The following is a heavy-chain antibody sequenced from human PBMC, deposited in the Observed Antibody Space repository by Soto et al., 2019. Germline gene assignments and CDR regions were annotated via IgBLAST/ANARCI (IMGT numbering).Heavy chain of an antibody. CDR1: GGSISSSSYY. CDR3: ARKIMGTSFDY. D-gene: IGHD1-26*01. CDR2: TYYRSKWYN. Sequence: SETLSLTCTVSGGSISSSSYYWGWIRQSPSRGLEWLGRTYYRSKWYNDYAVSVKSRITINPDTSKNQFSLQLNSVTPEDTAVYYCARKIMGTSFDYWGQGTLVTVSS. J-gene: IGHJ4*02. V-gene: IGHV6-1*01.